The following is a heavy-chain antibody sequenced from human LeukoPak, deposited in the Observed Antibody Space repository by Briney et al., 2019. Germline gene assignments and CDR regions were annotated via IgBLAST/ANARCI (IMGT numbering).Heavy chain of an antibody. J-gene: IGHJ4*02. CDR3: ARWTGADFSGYYDY. CDR1: GFTFSSHG. CDR2: ISYNGNNR. D-gene: IGHD3-22*01. V-gene: IGHV3-33*01. Sequence: GGSLRLSGAASGFTFSSHGMHWVRQAPGKGLECATFISYNGNNRYYAASVKGRFTISRDNSKNTLSLQMDSLRDEASGVYYCARWTGADFSGYYDYWGQGTLVTVSS.